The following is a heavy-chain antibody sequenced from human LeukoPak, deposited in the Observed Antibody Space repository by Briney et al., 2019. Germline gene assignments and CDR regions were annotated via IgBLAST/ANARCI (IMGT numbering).Heavy chain of an antibody. V-gene: IGHV3-30-3*01. J-gene: IGHJ5*02. CDR1: GFIFSNFA. D-gene: IGHD3-9*01. CDR2: ISYDGNNK. Sequence: GGSLRLSCAASGFIFSNFAMHWVRQAPGKGLEWVTVISYDGNNKYYADSVRGRFTISRDNSKNTVYLQMNSLRPEDTAICYCARDRYDIPWGQGTLVTVSS. CDR3: ARDRYDIP.